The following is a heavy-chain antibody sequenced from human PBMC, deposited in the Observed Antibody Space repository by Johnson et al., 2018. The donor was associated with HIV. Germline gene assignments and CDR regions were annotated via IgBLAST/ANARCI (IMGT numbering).Heavy chain of an antibody. Sequence: QVQLVESGGDLAQPGGSLRLSCAASGITVSTNYMSWVRQAPGKGLEWVAVISYDGSSKYYADSVKGRFTISRDNSKNTLYLQMNSLRAEDTAVYFCARGYCTSSSHCDAFDLWGQGTMVTVSS. CDR1: GITVSTNY. J-gene: IGHJ3*01. V-gene: IGHV3-30-3*01. D-gene: IGHD2-2*01. CDR2: ISYDGSSK. CDR3: ARGYCTSSSHCDAFDL.